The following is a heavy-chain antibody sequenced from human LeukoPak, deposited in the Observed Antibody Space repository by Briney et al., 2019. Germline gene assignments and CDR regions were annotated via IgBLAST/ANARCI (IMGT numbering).Heavy chain of an antibody. D-gene: IGHD3-10*01. V-gene: IGHV1-69*13. CDR3: ARGNDGSGSPSYYFYYMDV. Sequence: ASVKVSCKASGGTFSSYTISWVRQAPGQGLEWMGGIIPIFGTANYAQKFQGRVTITADESTSTAYMELSSLRSEDTAVYYCARGNDGSGSPSYYFYYMDVWGKGTTVTISS. CDR1: GGTFSSYT. J-gene: IGHJ6*03. CDR2: IIPIFGTA.